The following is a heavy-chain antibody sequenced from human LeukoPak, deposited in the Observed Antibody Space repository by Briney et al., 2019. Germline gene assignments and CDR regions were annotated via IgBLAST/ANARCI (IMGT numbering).Heavy chain of an antibody. Sequence: ASVKVSCKSSGYTFTSYYMYWVRQAPGQGPEWMGIINPSGGSTSYAQKFQGRVTMTRDTSTSTVYMELSSLRSEDTAVYYCARDSGMVRGTVDYWGQGTLVTVSS. J-gene: IGHJ4*02. CDR1: GYTFTSYY. CDR3: ARDSGMVRGTVDY. V-gene: IGHV1-46*01. D-gene: IGHD3-10*01. CDR2: INPSGGST.